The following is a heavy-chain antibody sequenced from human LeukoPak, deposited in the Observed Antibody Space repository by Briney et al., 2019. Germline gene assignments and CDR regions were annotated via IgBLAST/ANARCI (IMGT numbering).Heavy chain of an antibody. V-gene: IGHV4-39*07. CDR3: AKDDYYAASGYRD. J-gene: IGHJ4*02. CDR2: IYYSGST. CDR1: GGSISSSSYY. D-gene: IGHD3-22*01. Sequence: SETLSLTCTVSGGSISSSSYYWGWIRQPPGKGLEWIGSIYYSGSTYYNPSLKSRVTISVDTSKNQFSLKLSSVTAADTAVYYCAKDDYYAASGYRDWGQGTLVTVSS.